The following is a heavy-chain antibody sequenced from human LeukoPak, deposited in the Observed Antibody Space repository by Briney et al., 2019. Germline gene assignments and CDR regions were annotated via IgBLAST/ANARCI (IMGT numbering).Heavy chain of an antibody. CDR3: VKTPDY. V-gene: IGHV3-23*01. Sequence: GGTLRLSCAASGFTFSNYGMSWVRQAPGKGLEWVSAISGSADNTYYADSVKGRFTISRDNSKNTLSLQANSLRPEDTAVYYCVKTPDYWGQGTLVAVSS. J-gene: IGHJ4*02. D-gene: IGHD2-15*01. CDR2: ISGSADNT. CDR1: GFTFSNYG.